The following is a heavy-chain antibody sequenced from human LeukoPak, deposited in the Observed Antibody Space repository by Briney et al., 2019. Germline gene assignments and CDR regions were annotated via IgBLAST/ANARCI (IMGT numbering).Heavy chain of an antibody. Sequence: ASVKVSCKASGYTFTSYDTNWVRQAAGQGLEWMGWMNPNSGNAGYAQKFQDRVTMTRNTSISTAYMELSSLRSEDAAVYYCARGAWYSGAYTTLYYFDYWGQGTLVTVSS. D-gene: IGHD6-19*01. CDR2: MNPNSGNA. CDR3: ARGAWYSGAYTTLYYFDY. J-gene: IGHJ4*02. CDR1: GYTFTSYD. V-gene: IGHV1-8*01.